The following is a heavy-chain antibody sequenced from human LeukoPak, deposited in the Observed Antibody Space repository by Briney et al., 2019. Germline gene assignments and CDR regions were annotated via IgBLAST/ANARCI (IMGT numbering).Heavy chain of an antibody. CDR3: ARQPVEMATISFFDY. D-gene: IGHD5-24*01. CDR1: GGSISSYY. V-gene: IGHV4-4*09. Sequence: PSETLSLTCTVSGGSISSYYWGWIRQPPGKGLEWIGYIYPSGSTNYNPSLKSRVTISVDTSKNQFSLKLSSVTAADTAVYYCARQPVEMATISFFDYWGQGTLVTVSS. CDR2: IYPSGST. J-gene: IGHJ4*02.